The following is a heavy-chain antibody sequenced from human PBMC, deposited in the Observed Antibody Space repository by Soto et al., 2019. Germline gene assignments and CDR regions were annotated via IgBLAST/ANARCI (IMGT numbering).Heavy chain of an antibody. CDR1: GYTFTGRY. CDR2: INPASGGA. V-gene: IGHV1-2*02. Sequence: GASVKVSCKASGYTFTGRYIHWVRQAPGQGLEWMGWINPASGGATYAQKFQGRVSLTRDTSNSIAYMELSSLRSDDTAVYFCVRDLGGSSSYLGYWGQGTPVTVSS. J-gene: IGHJ4*02. CDR3: VRDLGGSSSYLGY. D-gene: IGHD6-6*01.